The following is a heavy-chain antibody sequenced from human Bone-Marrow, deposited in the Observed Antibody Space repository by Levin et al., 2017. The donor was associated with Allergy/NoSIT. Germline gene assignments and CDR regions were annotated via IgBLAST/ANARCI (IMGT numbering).Heavy chain of an antibody. CDR1: GDTFRRNR. CDR3: AREAGERAIMYFDY. J-gene: IGHJ4*02. V-gene: IGHV1-69*13. CDR2: IIPVLGTT. D-gene: IGHD5-24*01. Sequence: VASVKVSCKTSGDTFRRNRISWVRQAPGQGLEWMGGIIPVLGTTNFAPKFRGRVAITADESTSTVSMELSSLTSDDTAVYFCAREAGERAIMYFDYWGQGTLVTVSS.